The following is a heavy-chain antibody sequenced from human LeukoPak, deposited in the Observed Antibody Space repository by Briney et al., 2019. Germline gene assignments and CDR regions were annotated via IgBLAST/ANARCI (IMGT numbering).Heavy chain of an antibody. CDR1: GGSISSSNW. CDR3: ARMAGSSSWLTLDY. V-gene: IGHV4-4*02. D-gene: IGHD6-13*01. J-gene: IGHJ4*02. CDR2: IYHSGST. Sequence: SETLSLTCAVSGGSISSSNWWSWVRQPPGKGLEWIGEIYHSGSTNYNPSLKSRVTISVDKSKNQFSLKLSSVTAADTAVYYCARMAGSSSWLTLDYWGQGTLVTVSS.